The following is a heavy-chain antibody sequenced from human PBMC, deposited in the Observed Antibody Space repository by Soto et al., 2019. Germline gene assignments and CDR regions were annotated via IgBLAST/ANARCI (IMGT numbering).Heavy chain of an antibody. CDR1: GFTFADYA. V-gene: IGHV3-43*02. Sequence: VQMVESGGGVVHPGGSLRLSCAVSGFTFADYAVHWVRQSAGKGLEWVSFINADGSEKYYADSVRGRFTISRDNSKDSFYLQMNSLRLEDTAMYYCAKAKFHYDSSPHDSCGQGTLVTVSS. J-gene: IGHJ4*02. CDR3: AKAKFHYDSSPHDS. CDR2: INADGSEK. D-gene: IGHD3-22*01.